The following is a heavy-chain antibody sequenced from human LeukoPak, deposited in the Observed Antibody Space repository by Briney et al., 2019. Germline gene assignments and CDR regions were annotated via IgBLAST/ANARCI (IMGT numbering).Heavy chain of an antibody. J-gene: IGHJ4*02. CDR2: IWYDGSNK. Sequence: SLRLSCAASGFTFSSYCMHWVRQAPGKGLEWVAVIWYDGSNKYYADSVKGRFTISRDNSKNTLHLQMNSLRAEDTAVYYCARDVREVPAASYFDFWSQGTLVTVSS. CDR3: ARDVREVPAASYFDF. CDR1: GFTFSSYC. D-gene: IGHD2-2*01. V-gene: IGHV3-33*01.